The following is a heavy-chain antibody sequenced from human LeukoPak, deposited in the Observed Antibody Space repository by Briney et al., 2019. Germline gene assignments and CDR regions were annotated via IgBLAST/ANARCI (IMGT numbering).Heavy chain of an antibody. CDR2: MNPNSGNT. J-gene: IGHJ5*02. CDR1: GYTFTSYD. CDR3: ARGPHLRWLAPANWFDP. Sequence: ASVKVSCKASGYTFTSYDINWVRQATGQGLEWMGWMNPNSGNTGYAQKFQGRVTMTRNTSISTAYMELSSLRSEDTAVYYCARGPHLRWLAPANWFDPWGQGTLVTVSS. V-gene: IGHV1-8*01. D-gene: IGHD6-19*01.